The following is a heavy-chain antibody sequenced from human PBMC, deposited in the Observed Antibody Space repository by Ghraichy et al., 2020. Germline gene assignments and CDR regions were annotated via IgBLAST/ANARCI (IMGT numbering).Heavy chain of an antibody. J-gene: IGHJ6*02. D-gene: IGHD4-17*01. Sequence: GGSLRLSCAASGFTFSDYYMSWIRQAPGKRLEWVSYISSSSSYTNYADSVKGRFTISRDNAKNSLYLQMNSLRAEDTAVYYCAREYYGDYANYYYGMDVWGQGTTVTVSS. CDR2: ISSSSSYT. CDR1: GFTFSDYY. V-gene: IGHV3-11*06. CDR3: AREYYGDYANYYYGMDV.